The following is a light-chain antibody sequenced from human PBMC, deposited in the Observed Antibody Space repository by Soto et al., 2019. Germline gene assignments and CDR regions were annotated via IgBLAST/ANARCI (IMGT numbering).Light chain of an antibody. J-gene: IGKJ4*01. CDR2: AAS. CDR1: QSISSY. V-gene: IGKV1-39*01. Sequence: DIQMTQSPSSLPASVGDRVTISCRASQSISSYLNWYHQEPGKAPKLLIYAASSLQSGVPSRFSGSGSGTDFTLTISSLQPEDFATYYCQQSYSTPYTFGGGTKVEIK. CDR3: QQSYSTPYT.